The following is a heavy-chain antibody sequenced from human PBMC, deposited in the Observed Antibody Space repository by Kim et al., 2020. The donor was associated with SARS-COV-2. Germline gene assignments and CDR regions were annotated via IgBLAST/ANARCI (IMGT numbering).Heavy chain of an antibody. CDR2: SGST. V-gene: IGHV4-59*01. CDR3: ARVFRGMDV. Sequence: SGSTNYNPDLKGRVTISGDTSENQLSLKLNSMTAADTGVYYCARVFRGMDVWGQGTTVIVSS. D-gene: IGHD3-10*02. J-gene: IGHJ6*02.